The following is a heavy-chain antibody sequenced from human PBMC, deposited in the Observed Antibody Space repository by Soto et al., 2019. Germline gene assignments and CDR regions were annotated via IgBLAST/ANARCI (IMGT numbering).Heavy chain of an antibody. CDR2: IHHSGNT. CDR1: GDSIGNNNW. Sequence: QVQLQESGPGLVKPSGTLSLTCAVSGDSIGNNNWWSWVRQPPGKGLEWIGEIHHSGNTNYNPSLKSRVSMSVEKSKNQFSPNLRSVTAADTAVYYCAHTIGAGSYVPYWGQGNLVTVSS. CDR3: AHTIGAGSYVPY. J-gene: IGHJ4*02. D-gene: IGHD3-10*01. V-gene: IGHV4-4*02.